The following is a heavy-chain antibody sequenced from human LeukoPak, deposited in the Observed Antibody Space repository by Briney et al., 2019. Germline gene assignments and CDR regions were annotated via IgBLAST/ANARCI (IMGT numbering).Heavy chain of an antibody. CDR3: AKTGRPNNSGWYRWFDP. D-gene: IGHD6-19*01. Sequence: PSETLSLTCTVSGDSISTYYWSWIRQPPGKGLEWIGCICNSGGTNYNPSLKSRVTISVDTSKNQFSLNLSSVTAADTAVDYCAKTGRPNNSGWYRWFDPWGQGTLVTVSS. CDR1: GDSISTYY. CDR2: ICNSGGT. V-gene: IGHV4-4*09. J-gene: IGHJ5*02.